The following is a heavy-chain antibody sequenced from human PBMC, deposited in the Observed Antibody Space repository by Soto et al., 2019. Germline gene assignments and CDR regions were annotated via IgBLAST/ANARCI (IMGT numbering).Heavy chain of an antibody. D-gene: IGHD5-12*01. CDR1: GYRFAGYW. Sequence: GEYLNLSCTGSGYRFAGYWITWVRPLPGKGLEWMGRIDPSDSQTYYSPSFRGHVTISAAKSITTVFLQWSSLRASDTAMYYCTRDASGGYYLNYFDPWGQGTLVTVSA. CDR3: TRDASGGYYLNYFDP. CDR2: IDPSDSQT. J-gene: IGHJ5*02. V-gene: IGHV5-10-1*01.